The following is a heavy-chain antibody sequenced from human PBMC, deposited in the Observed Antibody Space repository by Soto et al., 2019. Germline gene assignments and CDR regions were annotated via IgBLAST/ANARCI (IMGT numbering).Heavy chain of an antibody. CDR1: GDSFTSCA. J-gene: IGHJ1*01. D-gene: IGHD3-22*01. Sequence: ASVKVSCKASGDSFTSCAMHWVRQAPGQRLEWMGWINAGNGNTKYSQKFQGRVTITRDTSASTAYMELSSLRSEDTAVYYCARGLVPSKYYYDSSGYYGYFQHWGQGTLVTVSS. CDR3: ARGLVPSKYYYDSSGYYGYFQH. V-gene: IGHV1-3*01. CDR2: INAGNGNT.